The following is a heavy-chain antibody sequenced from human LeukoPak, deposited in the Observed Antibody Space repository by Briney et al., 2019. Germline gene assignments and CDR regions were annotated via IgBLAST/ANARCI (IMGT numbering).Heavy chain of an antibody. Sequence: PSETLSLTCAVYGGSFSGYYWSWIRHPPGKGLEWIGEINHSGSTNYNPSLKSRVTISVDTSKNQFSLKLSSVTAADTAVYYRARGGYAYYFDYWGQGTLVTVSS. D-gene: IGHD5-12*01. CDR2: INHSGST. CDR1: GGSFSGYY. J-gene: IGHJ4*02. CDR3: ARGGYAYYFDY. V-gene: IGHV4-34*01.